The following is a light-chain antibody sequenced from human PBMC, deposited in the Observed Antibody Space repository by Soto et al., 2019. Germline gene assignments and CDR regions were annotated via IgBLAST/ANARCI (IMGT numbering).Light chain of an antibody. V-gene: IGKV3-11*01. Sequence: EIVLTQSPATLSLSPGERATLSCRASQSVSTYLAWYQQKPGQAPRLLIYDASNRAAAITARFSGSGSGTAFTLTISSLEPEDFAVYYCQQRSSWLTFGGGTRWIS. CDR1: QSVSTY. CDR2: DAS. J-gene: IGKJ4*01. CDR3: QQRSSWLT.